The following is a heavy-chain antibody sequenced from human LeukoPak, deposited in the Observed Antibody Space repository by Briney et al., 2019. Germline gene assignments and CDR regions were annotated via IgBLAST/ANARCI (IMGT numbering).Heavy chain of an antibody. J-gene: IGHJ4*02. CDR1: EYSFPNYC. V-gene: IGHV5-51*01. CDR3: AIGRGGQRLGDY. Sequence: GESLKISCKHSEYSFPNYCIGWVRQMPGKGLEWMGIIYPDDSDTRYSPSFQGQVTISADRSISTAYLQWSSLKASDTAMYYCAIGRGGQRLGDYWGQGTLVTVSS. D-gene: IGHD6-25*01. CDR2: IYPDDSDT.